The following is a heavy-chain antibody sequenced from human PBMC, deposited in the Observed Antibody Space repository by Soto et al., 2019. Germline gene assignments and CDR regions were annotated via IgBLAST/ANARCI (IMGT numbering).Heavy chain of an antibody. CDR1: GFTFSSND. V-gene: IGHV3-53*01. J-gene: IGHJ3*01. CDR2: IYSSGST. Sequence: PGGSLGLSCAASGFTFSSNDMNWVRQAPGKGLEWVSLIYSSGSTSYADSVKGRFTISRDNSKNTLYLQMSSLRAEDTAVYYCATRPLLPGAPWGQGTMVTVSS. CDR3: ATRPLLPGAP. D-gene: IGHD3-22*01.